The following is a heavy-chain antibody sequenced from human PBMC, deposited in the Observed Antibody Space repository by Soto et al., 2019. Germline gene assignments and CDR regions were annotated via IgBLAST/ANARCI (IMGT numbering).Heavy chain of an antibody. V-gene: IGHV4-34*01. J-gene: IGHJ3*02. CDR3: ASKYYDILTGTHNDAFDI. Sequence: SETLSLTCAVYGGSFSGYYWSWIRQPPGKGLEWIGEINHSGSTNYNPSLKSRVTISVDTSKNQFSLKLSSVTAADTAVYYCASKYYDILTGTHNDAFDIWGQGTMVT. CDR1: GGSFSGYY. CDR2: INHSGST. D-gene: IGHD3-9*01.